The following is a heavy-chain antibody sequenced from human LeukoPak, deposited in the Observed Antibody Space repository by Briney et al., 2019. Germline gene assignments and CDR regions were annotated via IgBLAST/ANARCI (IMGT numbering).Heavy chain of an antibody. J-gene: IGHJ6*03. V-gene: IGHV4-61*02. CDR3: ARGPPGGYDYRSGFYYYYYMDV. D-gene: IGHD5-12*01. CDR2: IYTSGST. Sequence: PSQTLSLTCTVSGGSISSDSYYWSWIRQPAGKGLEWLGRIYTSGSTKYNPPLKSRVTISVDTSKNQFSLRLNSVTAADTAVYYCARGPPGGYDYRSGFYYYYYMDVWGKGTTVTVSS. CDR1: GGSISSDSYY.